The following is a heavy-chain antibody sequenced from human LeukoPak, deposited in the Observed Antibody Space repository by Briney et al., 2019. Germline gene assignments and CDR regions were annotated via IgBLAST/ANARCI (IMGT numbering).Heavy chain of an antibody. CDR2: IVVGSGYT. CDR1: GFTFSSPT. Sequence: GASVKVSCKASGFTFSSPTIQWVRQARGQRLEWIGWIVVGSGYTSYAQKFQERVSITRDMSTSTAYMELSSLRSEDTAVYYCARLSSHYGDYKVDPWGQGTLVTVSS. J-gene: IGHJ5*02. V-gene: IGHV1-58*02. D-gene: IGHD4-17*01. CDR3: ARLSSHYGDYKVDP.